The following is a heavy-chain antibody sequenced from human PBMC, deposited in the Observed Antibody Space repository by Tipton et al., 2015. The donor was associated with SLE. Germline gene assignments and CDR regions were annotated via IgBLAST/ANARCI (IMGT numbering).Heavy chain of an antibody. CDR2: VHNSGST. V-gene: IGHV4-59*01. J-gene: IGHJ4*02. CDR3: ARQVCHSGSCYFDS. D-gene: IGHD5-12*01. CDR1: RGSISSYY. Sequence: LRLSCIVSRGSISSYYWSWIRQPPGKGLEWIAYVHNSGSTNFNPSLRSRVTISVDTSNQFSLKLSSATAADTAVYYCARQVCHSGSCYFDSWGQGALVTVSS.